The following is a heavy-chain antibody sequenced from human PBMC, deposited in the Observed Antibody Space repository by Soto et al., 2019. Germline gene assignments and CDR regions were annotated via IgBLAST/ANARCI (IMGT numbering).Heavy chain of an antibody. J-gene: IGHJ6*02. V-gene: IGHV3-30-3*01. CDR1: GVTFSSYA. Sequence: QVQLVESGGGVVQPGRSLRLSCADSGVTFSSYAMHWVRQAPGNGLEWVAAISFDGTIEYYADSVKGRFTISRDNSKNTLYLHMNSLKTDDTAVYYCARTRMLAYFYGMDVWGQGTTVTVSS. D-gene: IGHD2-15*01. CDR2: ISFDGTIE. CDR3: ARTRMLAYFYGMDV.